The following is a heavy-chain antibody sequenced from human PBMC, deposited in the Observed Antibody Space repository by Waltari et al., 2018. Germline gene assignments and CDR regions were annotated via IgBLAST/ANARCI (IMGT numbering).Heavy chain of an antibody. CDR3: ARGRLTIFGVVIGGGRFDY. J-gene: IGHJ4*02. CDR2: INHSGST. D-gene: IGHD3-3*01. CDR1: GWALRGYF. V-gene: IGHV4-34*01. Sequence: QVQLTPLGRGTVKALGTLYLPCPVHGWALRGYFLGWDRQPPRNGLEWIGEINHSGSTNYNPSLKSRVTISVDTSKNQFSLKLSSVTAADTAVYYCARGRLTIFGVVIGGGRFDYWGQGTLVTVSS.